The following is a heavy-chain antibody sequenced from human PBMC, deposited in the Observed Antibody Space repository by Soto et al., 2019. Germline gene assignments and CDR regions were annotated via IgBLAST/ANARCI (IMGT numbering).Heavy chain of an antibody. CDR1: GGTFSSYA. V-gene: IGHV1-69*01. J-gene: IGHJ6*02. CDR2: IIPIFGTA. D-gene: IGHD6-19*01. Sequence: QVQLVQSGAEVKKPGSSVKVSCKASGGTFSSYAISWVRQAPGQGLEWMGGIIPIFGTANYAQKFQGRVTITADESTSTAYMELSSLRSADTAVYYCARVIAVAGTYYYYYGMDVWGQGTTVTVSS. CDR3: ARVIAVAGTYYYYYGMDV.